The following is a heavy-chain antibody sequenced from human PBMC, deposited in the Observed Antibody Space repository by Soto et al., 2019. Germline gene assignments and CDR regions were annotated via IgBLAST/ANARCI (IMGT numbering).Heavy chain of an antibody. Sequence: GGSLSLSCAASGFTFSSYAMSWVRQAPGKGLEWVSTISSSGGTTYYTDSVKGRFTISRDNAKNSMYLQMNSLRAEDTAVYYCARDHYYDFWSGPSEDAFDIWGKGTRVPGSS. J-gene: IGHJ3*02. CDR1: GFTFSSYA. CDR3: ARDHYYDFWSGPSEDAFDI. CDR2: ISSSGGTT. V-gene: IGHV3-23*01. D-gene: IGHD3-3*01.